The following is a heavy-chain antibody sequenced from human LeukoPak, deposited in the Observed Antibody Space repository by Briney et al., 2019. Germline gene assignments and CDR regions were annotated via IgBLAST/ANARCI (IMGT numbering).Heavy chain of an antibody. Sequence: PSETLSLTCTVSGDSISSSSYYWGWIRQPPGKGLEWIGSIYYSGSTYYNPSLKSRVTISVDTSKNQFSLKLRSVTAADTAVYNCARLRDYDFWSGYPTNFDYWGQGTLVTVSS. CDR1: GDSISSSSYY. J-gene: IGHJ4*02. CDR2: IYYSGST. CDR3: ARLRDYDFWSGYPTNFDY. V-gene: IGHV4-39*01. D-gene: IGHD3-3*01.